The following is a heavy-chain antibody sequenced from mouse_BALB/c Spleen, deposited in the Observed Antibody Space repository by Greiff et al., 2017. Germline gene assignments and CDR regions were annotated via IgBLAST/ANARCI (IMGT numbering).Heavy chain of an antibody. V-gene: IGHV1S132*01. CDR2: IFPGTGTT. J-gene: IGHJ4*01. CDR3: ARRGGGGYAMDY. Sequence: LVESGAELVKPGASVKLSCKTSGYTFTSYWIQWVKQRPGQGLGWIGEIFPGTGTTYYNEKFKGKATLTIDTSSSTAYMQLSSLTSEDSAVYFCARRGGGGYAMDYWGQGTSVTVSS. CDR1: GYTFTSYW.